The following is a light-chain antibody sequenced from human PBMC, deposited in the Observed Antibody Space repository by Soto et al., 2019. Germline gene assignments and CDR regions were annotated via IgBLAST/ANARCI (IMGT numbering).Light chain of an antibody. V-gene: IGKV3-20*01. CDR2: GAS. CDR3: QQYGSSGT. CDR1: QSVNRY. J-gene: IGKJ1*01. Sequence: EIVLTQSPATLSLSPGERATLSCWASQSVNRYLAWYQQKPGQAPRLLIYGASNGATGIPDRFSGSGSGTDFTLTISRLEPEDFAVYYCQQYGSSGTFGQGTKVDI.